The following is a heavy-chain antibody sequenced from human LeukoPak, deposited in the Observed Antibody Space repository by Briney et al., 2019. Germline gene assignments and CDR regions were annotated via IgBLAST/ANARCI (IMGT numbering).Heavy chain of an antibody. CDR1: GFTFSSYA. CDR3: AKDYDTLTDYYSLSDY. J-gene: IGHJ4*02. Sequence: GGSLRLSCAASGFTFSSYAMSWVRQAPGKGLEWVSVISGSGGSTSYADSVKGRFTVSRDNSKNMLYLQMNSLRAEDTAIYYCAKDYDTLTDYYSLSDYWGQGTLVTVSS. V-gene: IGHV3-23*01. D-gene: IGHD3-9*01. CDR2: ISGSGGST.